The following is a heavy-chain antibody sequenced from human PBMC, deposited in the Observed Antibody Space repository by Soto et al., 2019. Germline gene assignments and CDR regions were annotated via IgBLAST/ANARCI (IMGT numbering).Heavy chain of an antibody. J-gene: IGHJ6*03. V-gene: IGHV1-3*01. D-gene: IGHD3-3*01. Sequence: ASVKVSCKASGYTFTSYAMHWVRQAPGQRLEWMGWINAGNGNTKYSQKFQGRVTITRDTSASTAYMELSSLRSEDTAVYYCALRVLEWLSPSGEYYMDVWGKGTTVTSP. CDR1: GYTFTSYA. CDR2: INAGNGNT. CDR3: ALRVLEWLSPSGEYYMDV.